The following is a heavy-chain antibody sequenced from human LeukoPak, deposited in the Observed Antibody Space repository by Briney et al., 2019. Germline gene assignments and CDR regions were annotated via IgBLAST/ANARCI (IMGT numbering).Heavy chain of an antibody. D-gene: IGHD1-1*01. V-gene: IGHV4-39*07. Sequence: KPSETLSLTCTVSGGSISGSSYYWGWIRQPPGKGLEWIGSIYYSGSTYYNPSLKSRVTISIDTSKNQFSLKLSSVTAADTAVYYCARAGYTWNDGGYWGQGTLVTVSS. CDR2: IYYSGST. CDR3: ARAGYTWNDGGY. CDR1: GGSISGSSYY. J-gene: IGHJ4*02.